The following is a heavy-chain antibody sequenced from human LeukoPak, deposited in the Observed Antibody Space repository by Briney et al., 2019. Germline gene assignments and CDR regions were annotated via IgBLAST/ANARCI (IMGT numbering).Heavy chain of an antibody. V-gene: IGHV3-20*04. J-gene: IGHJ4*02. CDR1: GFTFGNYG. Sequence: GGSLRLSCAASGFTFGNYGMSWVRHAPGKGLEWVSGINWNGGSTGYADSVEGRFTIFRDNTKNSQYLQMNSLRVEDTALYYCARAQTYGDSRLLLDYWGQGTLVTVSS. D-gene: IGHD4-17*01. CDR2: INWNGGST. CDR3: ARAQTYGDSRLLLDY.